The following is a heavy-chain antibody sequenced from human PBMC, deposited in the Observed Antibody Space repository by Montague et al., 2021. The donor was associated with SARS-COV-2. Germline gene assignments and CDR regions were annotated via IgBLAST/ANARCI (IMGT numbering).Heavy chain of an antibody. CDR1: GFSRNTSGEG. CDR2: IYWDDDK. J-gene: IGHJ5*02. CDR3: ARYGDYGSWFDP. Sequence: PALVKPTQTLTLTCPFSGFSRNTSGEGVGWVRQPPGKALEWLALIYWDDDKRYSPSLKSRSTISKDTTKNEVVLTVANMDPVDTATYYCARYGDYGSWFDPWGQGTLVTVSS. V-gene: IGHV2-5*02. D-gene: IGHD4-17*01.